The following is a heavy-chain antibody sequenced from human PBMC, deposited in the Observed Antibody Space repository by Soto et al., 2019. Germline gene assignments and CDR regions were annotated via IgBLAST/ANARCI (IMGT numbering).Heavy chain of an antibody. J-gene: IGHJ4*02. D-gene: IGHD3-10*01. Sequence: EVQLVQYGGGWVQPGRSLRLSCGASGFTFDDYGMHWVRQAPGKGLEWVPSISWYSGRIGYADSVKGRFTISRDNVKNSLYLQMNSLRAEDTALYDCARSGEFSASDYFGFWGQGTLVTVSS. CDR3: ARSGEFSASDYFGF. CDR1: GFTFDDYG. CDR2: ISWYSGRI. V-gene: IGHV3-9*01.